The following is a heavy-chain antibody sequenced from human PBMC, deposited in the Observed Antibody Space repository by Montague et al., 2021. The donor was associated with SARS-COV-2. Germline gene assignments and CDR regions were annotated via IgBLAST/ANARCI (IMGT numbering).Heavy chain of an antibody. CDR1: GASISTGSDY. D-gene: IGHD4-23*01. J-gene: IGHJ5*02. CDR3: ARDRGDIYGGNSAWFDP. Sequence: SETLSLTCTVSGASISTGSDYWTWIRQRPGRGLEWIGNFYYSGGSTYXLSLQSRVTISADTSKNLFSLTLKSVTASDTAVYYCARDRGDIYGGNSAWFDPWGQGTLVTVSS. V-gene: IGHV4-61*03. CDR2: FYYSGGS.